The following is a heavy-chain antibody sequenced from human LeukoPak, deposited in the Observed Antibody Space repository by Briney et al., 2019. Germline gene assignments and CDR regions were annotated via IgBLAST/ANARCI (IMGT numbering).Heavy chain of an antibody. CDR3: ARGLTPQH. V-gene: IGHV4-34*01. D-gene: IGHD1-14*01. Sequence: SSETLSLTCAVYGGSFSGYYWSWIRQPPGKGLEWIGEINHSGSTNYNPSLKSRVTISADTSKNQFSLKLSSVTAADTAVYYCARGLTPQHWGQGTLVTVSS. CDR2: INHSGST. CDR1: GGSFSGYY. J-gene: IGHJ1*01.